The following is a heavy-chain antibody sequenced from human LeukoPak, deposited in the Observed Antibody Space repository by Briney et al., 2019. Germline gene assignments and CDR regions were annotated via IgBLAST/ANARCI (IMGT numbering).Heavy chain of an antibody. Sequence: SVKVSCKASGYTFTGYYMHWVRQAPGQGLGWMGGIIPIFGTANYAQKFQGRVTITTDESTSTAYMELSSLRSEGTAVYYCARALGYSYGYSWYFDYWGQGTLVTVSS. CDR2: IIPIFGTA. J-gene: IGHJ4*02. CDR1: GYTFTGYY. CDR3: ARALGYSYGYSWYFDY. V-gene: IGHV1-69*05. D-gene: IGHD5-18*01.